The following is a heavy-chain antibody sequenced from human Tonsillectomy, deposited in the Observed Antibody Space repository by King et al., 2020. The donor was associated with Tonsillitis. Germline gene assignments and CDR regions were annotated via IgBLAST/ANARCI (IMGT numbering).Heavy chain of an antibody. J-gene: IGHJ6*03. V-gene: IGHV1-69*01. Sequence: QVQLVQSGAEVQKPGSSVQVSCKASGGTFSSYGISWVRQAPGQGLEWMGGIIPIFGTTNYAQKFQGRVTITADQSTKTAYMELSSLTLEDRAVYYCARGTHTAIVGLGGKANYFHYMNVWGKGTTVTVSS. CDR1: GGTFSSYG. CDR3: ARGTHTAIVGLGGKANYFHYMNV. D-gene: IGHD1-26*01. CDR2: IIPIFGTT.